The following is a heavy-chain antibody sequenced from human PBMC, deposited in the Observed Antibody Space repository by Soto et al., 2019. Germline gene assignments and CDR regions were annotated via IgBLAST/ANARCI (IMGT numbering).Heavy chain of an antibody. D-gene: IGHD4-4*01. CDR2: IYYSGST. Sequence: TSETLSLTCVVSGGSISSTNWWTWVRQPPGKGLEWIGSIYYSGSTYYNPSLKSRVTISVDTSKNQFSLKLSSVTAADTAVHYCARSGGLQHIDYWGQGTLVTVSS. V-gene: IGHV4-39*01. CDR1: GGSISSTNW. J-gene: IGHJ4*02. CDR3: ARSGGLQHIDY.